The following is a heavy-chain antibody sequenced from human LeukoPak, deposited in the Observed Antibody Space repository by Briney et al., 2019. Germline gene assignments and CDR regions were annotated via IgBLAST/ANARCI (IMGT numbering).Heavy chain of an antibody. CDR1: GFSFSDAW. Sequence: GGSLRLSCAASGFSFSDAWMNWVRQAPGKGLEWVGHIRSKADGGTPDYIAPVKGRFTISRDDSKDTLYLQMNSPNTEDTAMYYCTTRSPARYCSDGACYSSADYWGQGTLVTVSS. CDR3: TTRSPARYCSDGACYSSADY. V-gene: IGHV3-15*07. J-gene: IGHJ4*02. D-gene: IGHD2-15*01. CDR2: IRSKADGGTP.